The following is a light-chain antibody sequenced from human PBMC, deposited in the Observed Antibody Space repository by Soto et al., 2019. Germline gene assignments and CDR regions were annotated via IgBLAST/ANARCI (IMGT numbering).Light chain of an antibody. Sequence: EIVLTQSPGTLSLSPGERATLSCRASQSVRSNYLAWYQQKPGQTPRLLIYSASRRATGVPDRVSGSGSGTDFTLTISRLEPEDFAVYYCQQYGSSPFTFGPGTKVDI. J-gene: IGKJ3*01. CDR1: QSVRSNY. CDR2: SAS. V-gene: IGKV3-20*01. CDR3: QQYGSSPFT.